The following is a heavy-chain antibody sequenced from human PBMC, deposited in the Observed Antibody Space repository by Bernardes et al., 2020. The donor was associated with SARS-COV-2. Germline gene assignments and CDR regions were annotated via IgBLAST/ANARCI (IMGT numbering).Heavy chain of an antibody. CDR1: GDSISSHY. Sequence: SETLSLTCTVSGDSISSHYWSWIRQPPGRGLEWIGYIYYSGSTNYNPSLKSRVTISVDTSKNQLSLKLSSATAADTAVYYCARVKFHDFWSGASQGMDVWGQGTTVTVSS. D-gene: IGHD3-3*01. J-gene: IGHJ6*02. CDR2: IYYSGST. CDR3: ARVKFHDFWSGASQGMDV. V-gene: IGHV4-59*11.